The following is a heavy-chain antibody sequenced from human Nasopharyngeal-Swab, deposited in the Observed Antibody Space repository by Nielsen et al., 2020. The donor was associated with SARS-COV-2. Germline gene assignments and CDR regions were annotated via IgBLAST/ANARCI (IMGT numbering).Heavy chain of an antibody. V-gene: IGHV3-21*01. CDR1: GFTLSSYS. CDR2: ISSSSSYI. J-gene: IGHJ6*03. Sequence: GGSLRLSCAASGFTLSSYSMNWVRQAPGKGLEWVSSISSSSSYIFYADSAKGRFTISRDNAKNSLYLQMNSLRVEDTAVYYCARVHCSRSSCSAPDYYYYYMDVWGKGTTVTVSS. CDR3: ARVHCSRSSCSAPDYYYYYMDV. D-gene: IGHD2-2*01.